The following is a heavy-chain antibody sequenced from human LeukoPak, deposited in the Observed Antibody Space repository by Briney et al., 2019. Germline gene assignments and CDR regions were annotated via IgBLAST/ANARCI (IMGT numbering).Heavy chain of an antibody. Sequence: ASVKVSCKVSGYTLTELSMHWVRQAPGKGLEWMGGFDPEDGETIYAQKFQGRVTMTEDTSTDTAYMELSSLRSEDTAVYYCATEGYQLSPVDAFDIWGQGTMVTVSS. CDR3: ATEGYQLSPVDAFDI. D-gene: IGHD2-2*01. J-gene: IGHJ3*02. V-gene: IGHV1-24*01. CDR1: GYTLTELS. CDR2: FDPEDGET.